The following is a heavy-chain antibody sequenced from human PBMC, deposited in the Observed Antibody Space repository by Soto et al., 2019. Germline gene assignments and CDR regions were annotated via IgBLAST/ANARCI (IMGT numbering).Heavy chain of an antibody. CDR3: ARKPYDSTGYYYGA. V-gene: IGHV4-39*02. J-gene: IGHJ5*02. CDR2: MYSGGNT. CDR1: GGSFSSSTYY. Sequence: QLQLQESGPGLVKPSETLSLTCTVSGGSFSSSTYYWGWIRQPPGKGLEWIGSMYSGGNTYYNPSLKSRVTVSVDTSKNHFSLKLTSVTAADTAMYYCARKPYDSTGYYYGAWGQGTLVTVSS. D-gene: IGHD3-22*01.